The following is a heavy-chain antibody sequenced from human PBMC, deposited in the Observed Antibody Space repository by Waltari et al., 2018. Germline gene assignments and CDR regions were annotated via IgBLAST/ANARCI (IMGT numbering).Heavy chain of an antibody. D-gene: IGHD2-2*02. J-gene: IGHJ4*02. CDR3: ARAGIVCSSTSCYTGYFDY. CDR1: GGSISSGGYY. CDR2: IYYSGST. Sequence: QVQLQESGPGLVKPSQTLSLTCTVSGGSISSGGYYWSWIRQHPGKGLEWIGYIYYSGSTDYNPSLKSRVTISVDTSKNQFSLKLSSVTAADTAVYYCARAGIVCSSTSCYTGYFDYWGQGTLVTVSS. V-gene: IGHV4-31*03.